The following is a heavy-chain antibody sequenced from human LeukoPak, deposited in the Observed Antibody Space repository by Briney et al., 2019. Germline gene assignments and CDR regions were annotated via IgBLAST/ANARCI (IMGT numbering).Heavy chain of an antibody. J-gene: IGHJ4*02. CDR3: ARDRGAEGGFDY. Sequence: SVKVSCKASGGTFSSYAISWVRQAPGQGLEWMGRIIPIFGTANYAQKFQGRVTITTDESTSTAYMELSSLRSEDTAVYYCARDRGAEGGFDYWGQGTLVTASS. V-gene: IGHV1-69*05. D-gene: IGHD3-10*01. CDR2: IIPIFGTA. CDR1: GGTFSSYA.